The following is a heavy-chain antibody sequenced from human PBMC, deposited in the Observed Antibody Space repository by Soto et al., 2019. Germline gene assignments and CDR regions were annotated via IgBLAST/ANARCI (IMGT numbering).Heavy chain of an antibody. CDR2: VSFDGSNK. V-gene: IGHV3-30-3*01. CDR3: ARDQTGITTTGGGRIDH. CDR1: GFTFSTHA. D-gene: IGHD1-20*01. Sequence: VQLVESGGGVVQPGRSLRLSCAASGFTFSTHAMHWVRQAPGKGLECVAIVSFDGSNKYYADSVKGRFTISRDNSKNTLYLRMSGLTPEDTAVYYCARDQTGITTTGGGRIDHWGQGTLVTVSS. J-gene: IGHJ4*02.